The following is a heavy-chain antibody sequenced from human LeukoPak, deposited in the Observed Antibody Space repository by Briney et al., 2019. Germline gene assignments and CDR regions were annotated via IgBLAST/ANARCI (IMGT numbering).Heavy chain of an antibody. CDR1: GFTFDDYA. V-gene: IGHV3-9*01. D-gene: IGHD6-13*01. CDR3: AKGDSSSWPDAFDI. CDR2: ISWNSGSI. J-gene: IGHJ3*02. Sequence: GGSLRLSCAASGFTFDDYAMYWVRQAPGKGLEWVSGISWNSGSIGYADSVKGRFTISRDNAKNSLYLQMNSLRAEDTALYYCAKGDSSSWPDAFDIWGQGTMVTVSS.